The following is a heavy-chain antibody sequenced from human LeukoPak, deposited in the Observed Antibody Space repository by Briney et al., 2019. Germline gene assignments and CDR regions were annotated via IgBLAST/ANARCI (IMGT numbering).Heavy chain of an antibody. Sequence: ASVQLSCKVYGHTLSHLGMHWVQQDPGIGLEWPGGFDPEDGETIYAQKFQGRVTMTEDTSTDTAYMELSSLRSEDTAVYYCATDSDKIYGASPGHAFDIWGQGTTVTVSS. CDR1: GHTLSHLG. CDR3: ATDSDKIYGASPGHAFDI. V-gene: IGHV1-24*01. D-gene: IGHD2/OR15-2a*01. CDR2: FDPEDGET. J-gene: IGHJ3*02.